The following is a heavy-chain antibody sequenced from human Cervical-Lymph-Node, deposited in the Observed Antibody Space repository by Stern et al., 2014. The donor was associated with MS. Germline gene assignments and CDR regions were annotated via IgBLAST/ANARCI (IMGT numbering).Heavy chain of an antibody. D-gene: IGHD3-10*01. J-gene: IGHJ4*02. CDR3: AKDTYYYGSGSETAIDY. Sequence: EVQLVESGGGLVQPGRSLRLSCAASGFTFDDYAMHWVRQAPGKGLEWVSGISWNSGGIGYADSVKGRFTISRDNAKNSLYLQMNSLRAEDTALYYCAKDTYYYGSGSETAIDYWGQGTLVTVSS. CDR2: ISWNSGGI. V-gene: IGHV3-9*01. CDR1: GFTFDDYA.